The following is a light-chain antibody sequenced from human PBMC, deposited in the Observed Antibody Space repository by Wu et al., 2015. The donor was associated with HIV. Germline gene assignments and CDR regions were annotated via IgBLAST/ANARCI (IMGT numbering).Light chain of an antibody. CDR2: SAS. CDR1: QSVSSRF. V-gene: IGKV3-20*01. CDR3: QQYGNSQGLT. J-gene: IGKJ4*01. Sequence: EIVLTQSPGTLSLSPGERATPSCRASQSVSSRFLAWYQQKPGQAPRLVIHSASTRTTGIPDRFSGSGSGIDFTLTIRSLEPEDFGVYYCQQYGNSQGLTFGGGTRVEIK.